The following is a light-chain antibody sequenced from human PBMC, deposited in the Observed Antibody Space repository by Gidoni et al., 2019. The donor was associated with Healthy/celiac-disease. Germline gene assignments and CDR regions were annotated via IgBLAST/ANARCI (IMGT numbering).Light chain of an antibody. Sequence: SYALTQPPSVSVSPRQTASITCPGDKLGDKSASWYQQKPGQSPVLVIYQDRKRPSRITGRVSDSNSGNTATLTISGTQAMDEDDYYCRAEDSSTVVFGGGTKLTV. J-gene: IGLJ2*01. CDR3: RAEDSSTVV. V-gene: IGLV3-1*01. CDR2: QDR. CDR1: KLGDKS.